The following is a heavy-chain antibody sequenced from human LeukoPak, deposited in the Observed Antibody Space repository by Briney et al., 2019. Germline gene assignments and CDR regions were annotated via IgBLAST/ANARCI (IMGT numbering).Heavy chain of an antibody. V-gene: IGHV3-30*03. D-gene: IGHD2-21*01. Sequence: GGSLRLSCAGSGFTFSNSGMHWVRQAPGKGLEWVAVISHDASSKYHADSVKGRFTISRDNSKNTLYLQMNSLRAEDTALYYCAIHCDLWGQGTLVTVSS. CDR2: ISHDASSK. CDR1: GFTFSNSG. CDR3: AIHCDL. J-gene: IGHJ4*02.